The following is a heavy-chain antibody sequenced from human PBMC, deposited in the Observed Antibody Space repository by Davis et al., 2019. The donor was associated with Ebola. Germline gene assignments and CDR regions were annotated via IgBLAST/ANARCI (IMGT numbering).Heavy chain of an antibody. J-gene: IGHJ6*02. CDR2: ISYDGSNK. Sequence: GESLRLSCAASGFTFSSYGMHWVRQAPGKGLEWVAVISYDGSNKYYADSVKGRFTISRDNSKNTLYLQMNSLRAEDTAVYYCAKSVYDPPDVWGQGTTVTVSS. CDR1: GFTFSSYG. D-gene: IGHD5/OR15-5a*01. CDR3: AKSVYDPPDV. V-gene: IGHV3-30*18.